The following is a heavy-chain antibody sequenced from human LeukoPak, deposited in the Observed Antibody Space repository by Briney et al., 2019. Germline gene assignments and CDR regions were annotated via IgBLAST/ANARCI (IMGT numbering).Heavy chain of an antibody. CDR3: ARGSPDGSGSYSSFDY. J-gene: IGHJ4*02. Sequence: ASVKVSCKASGDTFSSYAISWVRQAPGQGLEWMGGIIPMFGTVNYAQKFQGRVTITADKSTSTAYMELSSLRSEDTAMYYCARGSPDGSGSYSSFDYWGQGTLVTVPS. CDR1: GDTFSSYA. D-gene: IGHD3-10*01. CDR2: IIPMFGTV. V-gene: IGHV1-69*06.